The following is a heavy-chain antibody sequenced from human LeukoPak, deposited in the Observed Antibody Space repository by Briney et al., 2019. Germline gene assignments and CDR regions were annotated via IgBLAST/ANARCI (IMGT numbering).Heavy chain of an antibody. CDR3: ARVGSTDSPHAFGI. CDR2: INSDGRMT. V-gene: IGHV3-74*01. CDR1: GFTFSSYW. D-gene: IGHD2-21*02. Sequence: PGGSLRLSCAASGFTFSSYWMDWVRQAPGKGLVWVSGINSDGRMTRYAESVKGRFTISRDNAKNTLYLQMNSLRAEDTSVYYCARVGSTDSPHAFGIWGQGTMVTVSS. J-gene: IGHJ3*02.